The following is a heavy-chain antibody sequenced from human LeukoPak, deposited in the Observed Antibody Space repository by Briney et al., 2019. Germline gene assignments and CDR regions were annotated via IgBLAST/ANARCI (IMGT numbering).Heavy chain of an antibody. D-gene: IGHD1-26*01. Sequence: GPSLRLSCAASGFTFDNYAMHWVRQAPGKGLEWVALISNDGTNKYYADSVKGRFTMSRDNSKSTVYLQVNSLRAEDTAVYYCAVGLTIWGQGTMVTVSS. V-gene: IGHV3-30-3*01. CDR1: GFTFDNYA. CDR3: AVGLTI. J-gene: IGHJ3*02. CDR2: ISNDGTNK.